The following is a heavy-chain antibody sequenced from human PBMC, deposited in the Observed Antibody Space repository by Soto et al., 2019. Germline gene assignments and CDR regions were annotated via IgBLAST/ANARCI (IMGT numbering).Heavy chain of an antibody. D-gene: IGHD3-9*01. CDR2: ISGSGGST. Sequence: GGSLRLSCAASGFTFSSYAMSWVRQAPGKGLEWVSAISGSGGSTYYADSVKGRFTISRDNSKNTLYLQMNSLRAEDTAVYYCAKIIGHYDILTGNYFDYWGQGTLVTVSS. CDR3: AKIIGHYDILTGNYFDY. V-gene: IGHV3-23*01. CDR1: GFTFSSYA. J-gene: IGHJ4*02.